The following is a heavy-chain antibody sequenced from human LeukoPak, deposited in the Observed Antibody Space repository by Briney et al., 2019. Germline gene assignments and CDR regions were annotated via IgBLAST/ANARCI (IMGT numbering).Heavy chain of an antibody. CDR1: GLTSITYD. CDR2: FGTAGDT. V-gene: IGHV3-13*01. CDR3: AREVRGSIVVVPAANQGRNENWFDP. Sequence: GGSLNLSCAAFGLTSITYDIQWFRNATGKSLDWVQLFGTAGDTNFPGSVKGRFPISRENAKNSLYLQMNSLRAEDTALYYCAREVRGSIVVVPAANQGRNENWFDPWGQGTLVTVSS. D-gene: IGHD2-2*01. J-gene: IGHJ5*02.